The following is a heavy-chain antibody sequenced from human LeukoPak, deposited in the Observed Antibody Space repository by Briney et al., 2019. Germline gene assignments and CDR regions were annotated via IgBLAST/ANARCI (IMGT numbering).Heavy chain of an antibody. CDR1: GGSLSSSSYF. Sequence: SETLSLTCTVSGGSLSSSSYFWGWIRQPPGKGLEWIGSIYYSGSTYYNPSLKSRVTISVDTSKNQFSLKLSSVTAADTAVYYCARDRAGYSGYDERYWGQGTLVTVSA. CDR2: IYYSGST. J-gene: IGHJ4*02. CDR3: ARDRAGYSGYDERY. D-gene: IGHD5-12*01. V-gene: IGHV4-39*07.